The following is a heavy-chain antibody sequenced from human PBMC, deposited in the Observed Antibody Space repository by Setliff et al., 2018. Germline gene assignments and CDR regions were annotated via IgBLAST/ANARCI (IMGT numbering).Heavy chain of an antibody. CDR2: IHYSGSS. V-gene: IGHV4-59*01. CDR1: GDSMRTNY. CDR3: ARGGTYRYFDY. J-gene: IGHJ4*02. D-gene: IGHD1-26*01. Sequence: PSETLSLTCTVSGDSMRTNYWTWIRQSPGKGLEWIGYIHYSGSSTYNPSLKSRVTISVDTSKNQFSLKLSSVTAADTAIYYCARGGTYRYFDYWGQGTLVTVSS.